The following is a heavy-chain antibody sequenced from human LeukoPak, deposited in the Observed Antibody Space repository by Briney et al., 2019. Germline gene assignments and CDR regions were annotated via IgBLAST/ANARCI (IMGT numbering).Heavy chain of an antibody. CDR2: ISDSGIT. V-gene: IGHV4-4*09. CDR3: AGRGHRYSRD. J-gene: IGHJ1*01. Sequence: SETLSLTCTVSGDPVSSGYWTWIRQLPGKGLEWIGYISDSGITDYNPSLKSRLTISVDTSNNKFSLNLHSVTAADTAVYYCAGRGHRYSRDWGQGILVTVSS. CDR1: GDPVSSGY. D-gene: IGHD2-15*01.